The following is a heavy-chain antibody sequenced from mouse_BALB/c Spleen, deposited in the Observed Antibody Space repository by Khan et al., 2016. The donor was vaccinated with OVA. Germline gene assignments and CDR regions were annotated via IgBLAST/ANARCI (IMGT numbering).Heavy chain of an antibody. J-gene: IGHJ3*01. CDR2: ISTYYGDA. V-gene: IGHV1S137*01. CDR1: GYRFTDFA. Sequence: QVQLQQSGAELVRPGVSVKISCKGSGYRFTDFAMHWVKQSHAKSLEWIGVISTYYGDANSNQNFKGKATMPVDKSSSTAYMELARLTSEESALYCCARVRGHFRFAYWGQGTLVTVSA. CDR3: ARVRGHFRFAY.